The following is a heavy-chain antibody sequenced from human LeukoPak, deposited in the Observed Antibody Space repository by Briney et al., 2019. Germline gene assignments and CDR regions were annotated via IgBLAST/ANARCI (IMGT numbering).Heavy chain of an antibody. Sequence: PSETLSLTCAVSGGSISSGGYSWSWIRQPPGKGLEWIGYIYYSGSTNYNPSLKSRVTISVDTSKNQFSLKLSSVTAADTAVYYCARDLMYYDSSGYYDYWGQGTLVTVSS. J-gene: IGHJ4*02. V-gene: IGHV4-61*08. D-gene: IGHD3-22*01. CDR3: ARDLMYYDSSGYYDY. CDR2: IYYSGST. CDR1: GGSISSGGYS.